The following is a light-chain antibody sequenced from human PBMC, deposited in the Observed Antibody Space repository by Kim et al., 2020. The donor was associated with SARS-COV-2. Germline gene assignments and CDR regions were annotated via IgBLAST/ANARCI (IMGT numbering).Light chain of an antibody. CDR3: QSYDNSLRV. V-gene: IGLV1-40*01. CDR1: KPDIREGYA. J-gene: IGLJ3*02. CDR2: ANN. Sequence: PGQSVNISCSGTKPDIREGYAVHWYQQLPGTAPKLLIYANNNRPSGVPDRFSGSKSGTSASLAITGLQAEDEAHYYCQSYDNSLRVFGGGTQLTVL.